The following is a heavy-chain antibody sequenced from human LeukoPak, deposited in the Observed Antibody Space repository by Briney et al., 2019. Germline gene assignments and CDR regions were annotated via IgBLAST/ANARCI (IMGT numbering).Heavy chain of an antibody. J-gene: IGHJ4*02. CDR1: GFTFSSYA. CDR2: ISCSGGST. Sequence: GASLRLSCAASGFTFSSYAMSWVRQAPGKGLEWVSAISCSGGSTYYADSVKGRFTIPRDNSKNTLYLQMNSLRAEDTAVYYCAKDRLVVVTAIAGYFDYWGQGTLVTVSS. D-gene: IGHD2-21*02. V-gene: IGHV3-23*01. CDR3: AKDRLVVVTAIAGYFDY.